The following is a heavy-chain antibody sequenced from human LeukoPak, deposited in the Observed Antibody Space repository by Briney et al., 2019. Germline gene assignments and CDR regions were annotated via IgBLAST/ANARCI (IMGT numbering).Heavy chain of an antibody. D-gene: IGHD4-17*01. V-gene: IGHV4-30-2*01. CDR2: IYHSGST. CDR3: ARGPDYGDYRGFDY. J-gene: IGHJ4*02. Sequence: KPSETLSLTCAVSGGSISSGGYSWSWIRQPPGKGLEWIGYIYHSGSTYYNPSLKSRVTISVDRSKNQFSLKLSSVTAADTAVYYCARGPDYGDYRGFDYWGQGTLVTVSS. CDR1: GGSISSGGYS.